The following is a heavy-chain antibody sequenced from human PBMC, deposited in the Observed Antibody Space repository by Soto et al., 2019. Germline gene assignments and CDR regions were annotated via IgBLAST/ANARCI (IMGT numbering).Heavy chain of an antibody. V-gene: IGHV3-21*01. CDR3: ARASIDPGVHPWDDYIWGSYRPIYFDY. CDR2: ISSSSSYI. D-gene: IGHD3-16*02. CDR1: GFTFSSYS. J-gene: IGHJ4*02. Sequence: GGSLRLSCAASGFTFSSYSMSWVRQAPGKGLEWVSSISSSSSYIYYADSVKGRFTISRDNAKNSLYLQMNSLRAEDTAVYYCARASIDPGVHPWDDYIWGSYRPIYFDYWGQGTLVTVSS.